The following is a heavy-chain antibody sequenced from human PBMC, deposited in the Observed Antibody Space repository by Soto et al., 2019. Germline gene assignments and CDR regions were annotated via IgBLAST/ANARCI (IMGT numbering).Heavy chain of an antibody. V-gene: IGHV5-51*01. CDR3: ARWAYYDFPYYYGMDV. D-gene: IGHD3-3*01. J-gene: IGHJ6*02. CDR2: IYPGDSDT. CDR1: GYSFTSYW. Sequence: PGESLKISCKGSGYSFTSYWIGWVRQMPGKGLEWMGIIYPGDSDTRYSPSFQGQVTISADKSISTAYLQWSSLKASDTAMYYCARWAYYDFPYYYGMDVCGQGTTVTVSS.